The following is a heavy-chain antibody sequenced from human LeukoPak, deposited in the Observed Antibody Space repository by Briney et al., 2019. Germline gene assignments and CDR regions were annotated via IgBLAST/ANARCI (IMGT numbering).Heavy chain of an antibody. D-gene: IGHD6-6*01. J-gene: IGHJ4*02. CDR3: AKEDSTSGGFDY. CDR1: GFTFDDYT. CDR2: ISWDGGST. Sequence: GGSLRLSCAASGFTFDDYTMHWVRQAPGKGLEWVSLISWDGGSTYYADSVKGRFTISRDNSKNSLYLQMNSLRTEDTALYYCAKEDSTSGGFDYWGQGTLVTVSS. V-gene: IGHV3-43*01.